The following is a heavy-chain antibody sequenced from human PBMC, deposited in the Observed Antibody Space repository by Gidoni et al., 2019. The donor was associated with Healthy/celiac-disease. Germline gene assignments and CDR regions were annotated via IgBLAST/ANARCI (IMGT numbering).Heavy chain of an antibody. CDR1: AGTFSSYA. J-gene: IGHJ4*02. Sequence: QVQLVPSGAAVKKPGSSVKVSCKASAGTFSSYAISWVRQAPGQGLEWMGRIIPILGIANYAQKFQGRVTITADKSASTAYMEQSSLRSEDTAVYYCARDLIDGGNPFFDYWGQGTLVTVSS. CDR3: ARDLIDGGNPFFDY. CDR2: IIPILGIA. D-gene: IGHD2-15*01. V-gene: IGHV1-69*04.